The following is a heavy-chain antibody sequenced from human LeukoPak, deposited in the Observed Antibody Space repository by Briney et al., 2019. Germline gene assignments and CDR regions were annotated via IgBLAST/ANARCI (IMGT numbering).Heavy chain of an antibody. J-gene: IGHJ4*02. CDR2: ISGSGGST. CDR1: GFTFSSYA. CDR3: AKVHMYYYESSGYIDY. V-gene: IGHV3-23*01. Sequence: PGGSLRLSCAASGFTFSSYAMSWVRQAPGKGLEWVSAISGSGGSTYYADSVKGRFTISRDNSKNTLYLQMNSLRAEDTAVYYCAKVHMYYYESSGYIDYWGQGTLVTVSS. D-gene: IGHD3-22*01.